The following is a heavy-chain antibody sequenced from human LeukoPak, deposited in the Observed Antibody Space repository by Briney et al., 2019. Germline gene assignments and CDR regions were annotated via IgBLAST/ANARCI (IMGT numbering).Heavy chain of an antibody. CDR2: ISSSGSTI. V-gene: IGHV3-48*03. D-gene: IGHD4-17*01. CDR1: GFTFSSYE. CDR3: ARGRGVNTLSDF. Sequence: GGSLRLSCAASGFTFSSYEMNWVRQAPGKGLEWVSYISSSGSTIYYADSVKGRFTISRDNSKNSLYLQMSSLRTEDTALYYCARGRGVNTLSDFWGQGTLVTVSS. J-gene: IGHJ4*02.